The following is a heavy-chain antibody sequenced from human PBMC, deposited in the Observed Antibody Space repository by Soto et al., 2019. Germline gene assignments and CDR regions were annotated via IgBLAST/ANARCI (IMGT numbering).Heavy chain of an antibody. V-gene: IGHV4-59*13. CDR1: AASFSKYY. D-gene: IGHD3-16*01. Sequence: PSETLSLTCTVSAASFSKYYWSWIRQPPGKGLEWIGYIYFNGNTNYNPSLKRRVTISVDTSKKQISLNLTSVTDADTAVYFCASVTFGGVVLAHWGQGXLVTVYS. CDR2: IYFNGNT. J-gene: IGHJ4*02. CDR3: ASVTFGGVVLAH.